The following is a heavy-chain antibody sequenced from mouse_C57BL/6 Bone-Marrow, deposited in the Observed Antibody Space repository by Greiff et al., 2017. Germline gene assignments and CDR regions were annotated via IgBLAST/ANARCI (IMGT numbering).Heavy chain of an antibody. J-gene: IGHJ3*01. D-gene: IGHD2-4*01. CDR3: ARSLYDYDVPWFAY. CDR2: FHPYNDDT. CDR1: GYTFTTYP. Sequence: VKLVESGAELVKPGASVKMSCKASGYTFTTYPIEWMKQNHGKSLEWIGNFHPYNDDTKYNEKFKGKATLTVEKSSSTVYLELSRLTSDDSAVYYCARSLYDYDVPWFAYWGQGTLVTVSA. V-gene: IGHV1-47*01.